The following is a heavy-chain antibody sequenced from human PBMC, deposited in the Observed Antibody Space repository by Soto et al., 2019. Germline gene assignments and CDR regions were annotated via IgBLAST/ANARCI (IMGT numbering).Heavy chain of an antibody. CDR3: ARDPRPDTVATSLFDY. D-gene: IGHD5-12*01. V-gene: IGHV3-23*01. CDR2: ISHSGGST. Sequence: GGSLRLSCAASGFTFSRHAMSWVRQAPGKGLEWVSYISHSGGSTNYADSAKGRFTISRDNSKNTLYLQMNSLRAEDSAVYYCARDPRPDTVATSLFDYWGQGALVTVSS. J-gene: IGHJ4*02. CDR1: GFTFSRHA.